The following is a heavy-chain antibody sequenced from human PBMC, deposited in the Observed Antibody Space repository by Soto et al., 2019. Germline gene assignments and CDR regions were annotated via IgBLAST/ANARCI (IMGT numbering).Heavy chain of an antibody. Sequence: ASVKVSCKASGGTFSSYAISWVRQAPGQGLEWMGGIIPIFGTANYAQKFQGRVTITADESTSTAYMELSSLRSEDTAVYYCARDTEGSIYYYGMDVWGQGTTVTVSS. CDR3: ARDTEGSIYYYGMDV. V-gene: IGHV1-69*13. CDR1: GGTFSSYA. CDR2: IIPIFGTA. J-gene: IGHJ6*02.